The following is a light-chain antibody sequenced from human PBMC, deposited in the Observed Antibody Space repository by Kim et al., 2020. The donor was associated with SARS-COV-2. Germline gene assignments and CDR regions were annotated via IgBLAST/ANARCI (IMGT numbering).Light chain of an antibody. CDR2: EDT. J-gene: IGLJ2*01. Sequence: VSPGQTARITCSGDALPKKFAYGYQQKSGQAPVLVIYEDTKRPSGIPKRFSGSTSGTMATLTVSGAQVEDDADYYCYSIDSSRNAVFGGGTQLTVL. CDR3: YSIDSSRNAV. V-gene: IGLV3-10*01. CDR1: ALPKKF.